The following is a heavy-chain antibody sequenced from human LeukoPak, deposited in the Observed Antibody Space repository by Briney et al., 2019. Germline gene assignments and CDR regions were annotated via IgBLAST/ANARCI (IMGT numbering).Heavy chain of an antibody. Sequence: SGGSLRLSCAASGFTFSSYAMHWVRQAPGKGLEWVAVISYDGSNKYYADSVKGRFTISRDNSKNTLYLQMNSLRAEDTAVYYCARDPDYGFDYWGQGTLVTVSS. D-gene: IGHD4-17*01. J-gene: IGHJ4*02. CDR3: ARDPDYGFDY. V-gene: IGHV3-30*14. CDR1: GFTFSSYA. CDR2: ISYDGSNK.